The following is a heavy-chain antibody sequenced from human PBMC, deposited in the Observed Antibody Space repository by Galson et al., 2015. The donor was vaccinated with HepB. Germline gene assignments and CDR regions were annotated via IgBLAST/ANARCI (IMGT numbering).Heavy chain of an antibody. Sequence: YYWGWIRQPPGKGLEWIGSIYYTESTNYNPSLKSRVTISLDTSKNQFSLKLSSVTAADTAVYYCARPYSSGWYYFDYWGPGTLVTVSS. CDR3: ARPYSSGWYYFDY. D-gene: IGHD6-19*01. V-gene: IGHV4-39*07. CDR2: IYYTEST. J-gene: IGHJ4*02. CDR1: YY.